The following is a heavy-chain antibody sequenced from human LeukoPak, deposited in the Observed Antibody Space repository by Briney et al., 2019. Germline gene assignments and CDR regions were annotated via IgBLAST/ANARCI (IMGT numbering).Heavy chain of an antibody. Sequence: VQLGGSLRLSCAASGFDFSSNWVHWVRHAPGQGLVWVSRIKGDGISTNYADSVKGRFTISRDIAKNTLYLQMNSLRAEDTGVYYCAKDHYWSIDYWGRGTLVTVSS. J-gene: IGHJ4*02. CDR2: IKGDGIST. D-gene: IGHD3-3*01. V-gene: IGHV3-74*01. CDR1: GFDFSSNW. CDR3: AKDHYWSIDY.